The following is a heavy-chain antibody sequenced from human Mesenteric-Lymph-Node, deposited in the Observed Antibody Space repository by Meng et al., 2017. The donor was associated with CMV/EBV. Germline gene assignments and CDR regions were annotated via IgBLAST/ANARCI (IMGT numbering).Heavy chain of an antibody. V-gene: IGHV3-9*01. CDR1: GFTFDDFA. CDR2: IGYNGGNA. D-gene: IGHD4-23*01. J-gene: IGHJ6*02. CDR3: AKDFGGNDYYYYGMDV. Sequence: GGSLRLSCAASGFTFDDFAMHWVRQAPGKGLEWVSSIGYNGGNAAYAESVRGRFIISRDNAKKSLYLQMYRLRPEDTALYYCAKDFGGNDYYYYGMDVWGQGTTVTVSS.